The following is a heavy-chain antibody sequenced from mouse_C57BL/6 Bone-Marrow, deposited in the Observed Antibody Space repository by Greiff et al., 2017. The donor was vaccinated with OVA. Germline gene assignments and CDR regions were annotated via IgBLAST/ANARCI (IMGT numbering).Heavy chain of an antibody. CDR1: GYTFTSYW. V-gene: IGHV1-53*01. CDR2: INPSNGST. CDR3: ARGRRGFDY. Sequence: QVQLQQPGTVLVKPGASVKLSCTASGYTFTSYWMHWVKQRPGQGLEWIGYINPSNGSTNYNEKFKSKVTLTVDKSTSTAYMQRSSLTSEDSAVYYGARGRRGFDYWGKGTTLTVSS. J-gene: IGHJ2*01.